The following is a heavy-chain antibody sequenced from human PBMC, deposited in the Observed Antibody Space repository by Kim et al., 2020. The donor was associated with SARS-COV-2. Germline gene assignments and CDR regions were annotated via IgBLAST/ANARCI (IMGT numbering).Heavy chain of an antibody. CDR1: GGSFSGYY. D-gene: IGHD5-18*01. CDR2: INHSGST. Sequence: SETLSLTCAVYGGSFSGYYWSWIRQPPGKGLEWIGEINHSGSTNYNPSLKSRVTISVDTSKNQFSLKLSSVTAADTAVYYCARVPLYSYGQRPFDYWGQGTLVTVSS. J-gene: IGHJ4*02. CDR3: ARVPLYSYGQRPFDY. V-gene: IGHV4-34*01.